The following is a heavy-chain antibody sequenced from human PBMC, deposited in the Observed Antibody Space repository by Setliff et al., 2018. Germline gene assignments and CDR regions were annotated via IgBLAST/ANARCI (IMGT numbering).Heavy chain of an antibody. CDR1: GYTSINYG. Sequence: ASVKVSCKASGYTSINYGISWVRQAPGQGLEWMGRISPYNGKTEHAQMFQGRVTMATDRTTNTAYMELRSLKSDDTAVYYCARGSRSWGPRDYYYMDVWGQGTTVTVSS. CDR2: ISPYNGKT. V-gene: IGHV1-18*01. J-gene: IGHJ6*03. CDR3: ARGSRSWGPRDYYYMDV. D-gene: IGHD2-2*01.